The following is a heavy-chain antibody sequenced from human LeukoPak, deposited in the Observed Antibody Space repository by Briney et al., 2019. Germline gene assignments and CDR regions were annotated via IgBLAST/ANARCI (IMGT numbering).Heavy chain of an antibody. J-gene: IGHJ6*02. CDR1: GGSLSGYY. Sequence: PSETLSLTCSGYGGSLSGYYWGWIRPPPAKGLEWIGEINHRVSPNYSPSLKGQVTIAVVTSKKHYSLKLGSVTAADTAVYYCARLAIAAAGTCYYYYYGMDVWGQGTTVSVSS. V-gene: IGHV4-34*01. CDR2: INHRVSP. CDR3: ARLAIAAAGTCYYYYYGMDV. D-gene: IGHD6-13*01.